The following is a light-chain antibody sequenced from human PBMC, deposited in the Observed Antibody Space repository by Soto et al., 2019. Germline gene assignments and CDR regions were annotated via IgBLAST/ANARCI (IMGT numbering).Light chain of an antibody. CDR2: GNS. CDR3: QSYDSSLSAVV. Sequence: QSVLTQPPSVSGAPGQRVTISCTGSSSHIGAGYDVHWYQQLPGTAPKLLIYGNSNRPSGVPDRFSGSKSGTSASLAITGLQAEDEADYYGQSYDSSLSAVVFGGGTKLTVL. J-gene: IGLJ2*01. V-gene: IGLV1-40*01. CDR1: SSHIGAGYD.